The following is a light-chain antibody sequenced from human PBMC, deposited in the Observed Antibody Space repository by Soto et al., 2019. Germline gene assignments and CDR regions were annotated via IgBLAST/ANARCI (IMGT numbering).Light chain of an antibody. Sequence: QSALTQPASVSGSPGQSITISCTGSGSGIGAYNYVSWYQQHPGKAPKLVIHGGTRRHSGVSSRFSASKSAYTASLTISGIQAEDEANYYCSSFTTSYVYVFGPGTKLTVL. CDR2: GGT. J-gene: IGLJ1*01. CDR3: SSFTTSYVYV. CDR1: GSGIGAYNY. V-gene: IGLV2-14*01.